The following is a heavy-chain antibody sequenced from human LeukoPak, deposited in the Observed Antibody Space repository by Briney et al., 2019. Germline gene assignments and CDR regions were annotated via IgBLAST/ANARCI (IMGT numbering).Heavy chain of an antibody. CDR2: MNPNSGNT. V-gene: IGHV1-8*01. J-gene: IGHJ5*02. Sequence: ASVNVSCKASGYTFTSYDINWVRQATGQGLEWMGWMNPNSGNTDYAQKFQGRVTMTRNTSISTAYMELSSLRSEDTAVYYCARVSSNYYDSSGYRWNWFDPWGQGTLVTVSS. CDR1: GYTFTSYD. D-gene: IGHD3-22*01. CDR3: ARVSSNYYDSSGYRWNWFDP.